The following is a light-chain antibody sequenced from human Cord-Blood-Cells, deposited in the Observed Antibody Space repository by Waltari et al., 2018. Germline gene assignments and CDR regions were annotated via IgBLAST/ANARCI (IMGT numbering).Light chain of an antibody. J-gene: IGLJ3*02. CDR3: SSYTSSSTWV. CDR2: DVS. CDR1: SSDVGGYNY. Sequence: QSALTQPASVSGSPGQSITISCTGTSSDVGGYNYVSWYQQHPGKAPKLMIYDVSNLPSGVSNRFSVSKSGNTASLTISGLQAEDEADYCCSSYTSSSTWVFGGGTKLTVL. V-gene: IGLV2-14*01.